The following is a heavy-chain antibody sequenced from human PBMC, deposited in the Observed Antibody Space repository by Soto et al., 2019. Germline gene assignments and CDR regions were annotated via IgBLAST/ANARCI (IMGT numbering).Heavy chain of an antibody. Sequence: PGGSLRLSCAASGFTLSSYSMNSVRQAPGKGPEWVASISSSSTYIYYADSVKGRFTISRDNAKNSLDLQMNSLRADDTAVYYCARDGDSGVVEFDSWGQRPLVTVSS. CDR3: ARDGDSGVVEFDS. CDR2: ISSSSTYI. D-gene: IGHD3-3*01. V-gene: IGHV3-21*01. J-gene: IGHJ5*01. CDR1: GFTLSSYS.